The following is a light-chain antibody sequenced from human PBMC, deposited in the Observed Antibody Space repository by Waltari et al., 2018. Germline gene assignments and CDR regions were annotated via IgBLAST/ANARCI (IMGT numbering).Light chain of an antibody. J-gene: IGLJ3*02. CDR3: NSYTGSSSWV. CDR1: SRDVGFYNY. CDR2: DVS. V-gene: IGLV2-14*01. Sequence: QSALTQPTSVSGSPGQSITIPCTGTSRDVGFYNYVSWYQQYPGKVPQLLIYDVSDRPSGVSSRFSCSKSGNTASLTISGLQADDEADYYCNSYTGSSSWVFGGGTKLTVL.